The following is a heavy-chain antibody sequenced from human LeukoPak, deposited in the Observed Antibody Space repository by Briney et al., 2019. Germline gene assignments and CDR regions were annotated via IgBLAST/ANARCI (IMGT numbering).Heavy chain of an antibody. J-gene: IGHJ4*02. Sequence: SQTLSLTCTVSGGSLSSGGYFWSWIRQHPGKGLEWIGYIYYSGSTYYSPSLKSRVTISVDTSKNQFSLQLSSVTAADTAVYYCARTDDSSGYYHDYWGQGTLVTVSS. V-gene: IGHV4-31*03. CDR1: GGSLSSGGYF. CDR3: ARTDDSSGYYHDY. CDR2: IYYSGST. D-gene: IGHD3-22*01.